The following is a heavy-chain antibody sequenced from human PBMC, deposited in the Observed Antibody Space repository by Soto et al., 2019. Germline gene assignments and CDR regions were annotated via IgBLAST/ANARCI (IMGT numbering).Heavy chain of an antibody. CDR2: INHSGST. J-gene: IGHJ4*02. V-gene: IGHV4-34*01. CDR3: AISGTDYYDSSGYPLDY. Sequence: QVQLQQWGAGLLKPSETLSLTCAVYGGSFSGYYWSWIRQPPGKGLEWIGEINHSGSTNYNPSLKSRVTISGDTSKSQFSLKRSSVTAADTAVYYCAISGTDYYDSSGYPLDYWGQGTLVTVSS. D-gene: IGHD3-22*01. CDR1: GGSFSGYY.